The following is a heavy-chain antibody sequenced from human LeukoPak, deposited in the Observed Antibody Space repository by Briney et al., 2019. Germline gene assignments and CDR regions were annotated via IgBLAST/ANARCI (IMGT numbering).Heavy chain of an antibody. J-gene: IGHJ4*02. CDR2: INPNSGGT. D-gene: IGHD1-1*01. Sequence: ASVKVSFRASGYTFTGYFVHWVRQAPGQGLEWMGWINPNSGGTNYAQKFQGRVTLTRDTSISTAYMELSRLSSDDTAVYYCARLATTLIPFDYWGQGTLVTVSS. V-gene: IGHV1-2*02. CDR3: ARLATTLIPFDY. CDR1: GYTFTGYF.